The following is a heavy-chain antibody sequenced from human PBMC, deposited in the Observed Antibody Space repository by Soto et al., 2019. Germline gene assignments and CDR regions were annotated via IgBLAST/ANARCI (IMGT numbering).Heavy chain of an antibody. Sequence: QVQLVQSGAEVKKPGSSVKVSCKASGGTFSSYTISWVRQAPGQGLEWMGRIIPILGIANYAQKFQGRVTITADKSTSTAYMELSSLRSEDTAVYYCARASWAGVGAYYFDYWGQGTLVTVSS. J-gene: IGHJ4*02. CDR2: IIPILGIA. CDR1: GGTFSSYT. CDR3: ARASWAGVGAYYFDY. V-gene: IGHV1-69*02. D-gene: IGHD1-26*01.